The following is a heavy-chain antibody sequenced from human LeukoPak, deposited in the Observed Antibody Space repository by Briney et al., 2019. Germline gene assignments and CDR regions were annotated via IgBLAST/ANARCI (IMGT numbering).Heavy chain of an antibody. CDR3: AKLGANIAL. CDR1: GFTIDDYG. J-gene: IGHJ4*02. V-gene: IGHV3-23*01. Sequence: GGSLRHSCAASGFTIDDYGMSWVRQAPGKGLEWVSGINWNGGSTYYADSVKGRFTISRDNSKNTLYLQMNSLRVEDTAVYYCAKLGANIALWGQGTLVTVSS. D-gene: IGHD6-13*01. CDR2: INWNGGST.